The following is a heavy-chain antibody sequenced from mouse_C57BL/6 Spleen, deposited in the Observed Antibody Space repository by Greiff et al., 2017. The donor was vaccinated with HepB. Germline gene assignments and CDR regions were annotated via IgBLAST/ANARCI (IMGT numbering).Heavy chain of an antibody. J-gene: IGHJ4*01. Sequence: VKLMESGAELVKPGASVKISCKASGYAFSSYWMNWVKQRPGKGLEWIGQIYPGDGDTNYNGKFKGKATLTADKSSSTAYMQLSSLTSEDSAVYFCARIYDGYYGYAMDYWGQGTSVTVSS. CDR2: IYPGDGDT. CDR3: ARIYDGYYGYAMDY. CDR1: GYAFSSYW. D-gene: IGHD2-3*01. V-gene: IGHV1-80*01.